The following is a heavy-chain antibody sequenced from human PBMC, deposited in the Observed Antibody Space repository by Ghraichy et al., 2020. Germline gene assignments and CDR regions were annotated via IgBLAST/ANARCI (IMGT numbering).Heavy chain of an antibody. CDR3: ASGGSRAVATYYYYYGMDV. D-gene: IGHD6-19*01. V-gene: IGHV1-2*02. CDR2: INPNSGGT. Sequence: ASVKVSCKASGYTFTGYYMHWVRQAPGQGLEWMGWINPNSGGTNYAQKFQGRVTMTRDTSISTAYMELSRLRSDDTAVYYCASGGSRAVATYYYYYGMDVWGQGTTVTVSS. J-gene: IGHJ6*02. CDR1: GYTFTGYY.